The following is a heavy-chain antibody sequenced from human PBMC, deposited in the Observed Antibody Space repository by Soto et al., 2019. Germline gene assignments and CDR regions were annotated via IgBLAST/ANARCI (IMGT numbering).Heavy chain of an antibody. Sequence: GGSLRLSCAASGFTFDDYAMHWVRQAPGKGLEWVSGISWNSGSIGYADSVKGRFTISRDNAKNSLYLQMNSLRAEDTALYYCAKEQGSGSSYDAFDIWGQGTMVTVSS. J-gene: IGHJ3*02. CDR3: AKEQGSGSSYDAFDI. V-gene: IGHV3-9*01. D-gene: IGHD3-10*01. CDR2: ISWNSGSI. CDR1: GFTFDDYA.